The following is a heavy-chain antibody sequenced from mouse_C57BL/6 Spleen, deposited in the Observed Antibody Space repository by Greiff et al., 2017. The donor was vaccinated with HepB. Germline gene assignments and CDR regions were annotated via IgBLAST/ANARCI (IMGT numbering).Heavy chain of an antibody. D-gene: IGHD1-1*01. CDR2: ISYSGST. V-gene: IGHV3-8*01. Sequence: EVQLQQSGPGLAKPSQTLSLTCSVTGYSITSDYRNWIRKFPGNKLEYMGYISYSGSTYYNPSLKSRISITRDTSKNQYYLQLNSVTTEDTATYYCASSSSPAWFAYWGQGTLVTVSA. CDR1: GYSITSDY. CDR3: ASSSSPAWFAY. J-gene: IGHJ3*01.